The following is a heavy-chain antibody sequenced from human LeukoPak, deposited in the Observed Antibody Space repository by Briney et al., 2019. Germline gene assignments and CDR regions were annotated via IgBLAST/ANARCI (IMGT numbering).Heavy chain of an antibody. D-gene: IGHD2-15*01. CDR3: VRQYCSDSTCRYRTYFDF. CDR1: GYTFTSYA. V-gene: IGHV7-4-1*02. J-gene: IGHJ4*02. CDR2: INTNTGNP. Sequence: GASVKVSCKASGYTFTSYAMNWVRQAPGQGLEWMGWINTNTGNPTYAQGFTGRFVFSLDTSVNTAYLQISSLKAEDTAVFYCVRQYCSDSTCRYRTYFDFWGQGTLVTVSS.